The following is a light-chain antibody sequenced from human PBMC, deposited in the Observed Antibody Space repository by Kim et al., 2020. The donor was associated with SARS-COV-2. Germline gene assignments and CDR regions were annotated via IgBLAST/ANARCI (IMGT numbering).Light chain of an antibody. CDR1: KLGDKY. CDR2: QDS. CDR3: QAWDRTTVV. Sequence: YELTQPPSVSVSPGQTASITCSGDKLGDKYACWYQQKPGQSPVLVIYQDSKRPSGIPERFSGSNSGNTATLTISGTQAMDEADYYCQAWDRTTVV. V-gene: IGLV3-1*01. J-gene: IGLJ2*01.